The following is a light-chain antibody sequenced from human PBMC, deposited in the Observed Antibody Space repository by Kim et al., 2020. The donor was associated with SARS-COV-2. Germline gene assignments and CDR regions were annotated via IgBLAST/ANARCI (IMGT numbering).Light chain of an antibody. J-gene: IGKJ1*01. V-gene: IGKV3-20*01. Sequence: PGERATLSSRASQKITTTYVAWYQQKPGQAPRLLIALASSRATGIPDRFSGSGSGTDFTLTISRLEPEDVAVYYCQHYGSSHWTFGPGTKVDIK. CDR2: LAS. CDR1: QKITTTY. CDR3: QHYGSSHWT.